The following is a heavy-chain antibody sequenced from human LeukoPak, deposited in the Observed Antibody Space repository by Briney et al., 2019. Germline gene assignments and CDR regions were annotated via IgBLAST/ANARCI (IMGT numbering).Heavy chain of an antibody. CDR2: ISHNGST. D-gene: IGHD3-9*01. Sequence: SETLSLTCVVEGYYFSGFYWTWIRQAPGKGLEWIGEISHNGSTKYNPSLKSRVTIEVDTSKKQISLNLSSVTAADTAVYYCAKGKAAHYHSVTDEYYYYLDVWGKGTTVIVSS. CDR3: AKGKAAHYHSVTDEYYYYLDV. V-gene: IGHV4-34*01. CDR1: GYYFSGFY. J-gene: IGHJ6*03.